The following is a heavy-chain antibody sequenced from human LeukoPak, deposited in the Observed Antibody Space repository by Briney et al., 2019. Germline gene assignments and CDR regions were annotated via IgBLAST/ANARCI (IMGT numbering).Heavy chain of an antibody. CDR1: GGYISTYY. Sequence: SETLSLTCTVSGGYISTYYWSWFRQSAGKGLEWIGRIYISGTTTYNPSLKSRVTMSVDTSKNQFSLRLSSVTATDTAVYYCARRFWDGGDWFFDPWGRGILVTVSS. J-gene: IGHJ2*01. CDR2: IYISGTT. V-gene: IGHV4-4*07. D-gene: IGHD4-17*01. CDR3: ARRFWDGGDWFFDP.